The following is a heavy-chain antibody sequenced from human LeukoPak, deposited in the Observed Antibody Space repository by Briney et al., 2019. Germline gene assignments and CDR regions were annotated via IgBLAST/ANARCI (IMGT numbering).Heavy chain of an antibody. Sequence: ASVKVSCKASGGTFSSYAISWVRQAPGQGLEWMGRIIPILGIANYAQKFQGRVTITADKSTSTAYMELSSLRSEDTAVYYCARGPDYYDSSEDYWGQGTLVTVSS. CDR3: ARGPDYYDSSEDY. CDR1: GGTFSSYA. D-gene: IGHD3-22*01. J-gene: IGHJ4*02. CDR2: IIPILGIA. V-gene: IGHV1-69*04.